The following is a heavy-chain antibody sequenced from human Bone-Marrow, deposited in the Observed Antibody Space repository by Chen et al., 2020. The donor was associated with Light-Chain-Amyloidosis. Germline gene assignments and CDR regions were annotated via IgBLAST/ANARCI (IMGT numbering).Heavy chain of an antibody. J-gene: IGHJ6*02. CDR3: ARDLNRSIVVVPAALGTTGNYGMDV. V-gene: IGHV1-2*02. CDR1: GYTFTGHY. Sequence: QVQLVQSGAEVKKPGASVKVSCKASGYTFTGHYMHWVRQATGQGLEWMGWINPNSGGTNYAQKFQGRVTMTRDTSISTAYMELSRLRSDDTAVYYCARDLNRSIVVVPAALGTTGNYGMDVWGQGTTVTVSS. CDR2: INPNSGGT. D-gene: IGHD2-2*01.